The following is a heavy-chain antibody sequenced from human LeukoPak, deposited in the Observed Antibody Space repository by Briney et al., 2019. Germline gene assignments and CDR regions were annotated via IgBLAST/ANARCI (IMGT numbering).Heavy chain of an antibody. CDR3: ARGYYYDRPYFDY. CDR1: GGSISSYY. CDR2: IYYSGST. J-gene: IGHJ4*02. D-gene: IGHD3-22*01. Sequence: KSSETLSLTCTVSGGSISSYYWSWIRQPPGKGLEWIGYIYYSGSTNYNPSLKSRVTISADTSKNQFSLKLSSVTAADTAVYYCARGYYYDRPYFDYWGQGTLVTVSS. V-gene: IGHV4-59*12.